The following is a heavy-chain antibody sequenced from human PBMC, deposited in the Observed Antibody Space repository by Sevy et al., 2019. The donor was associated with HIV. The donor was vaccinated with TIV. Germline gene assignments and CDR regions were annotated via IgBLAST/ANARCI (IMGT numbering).Heavy chain of an antibody. J-gene: IGHJ4*02. CDR2: ISNSGTTR. CDR3: ARDLPPSATTVAHFDY. CDR1: GFTFSSYE. D-gene: IGHD4-17*01. V-gene: IGHV3-48*03. Sequence: GGSLRLSCAASGFTFSSYEMNWVRQAPGKGLEWVSYISNSGTTRSYSDSVRGRFTISRGNAGNSLYLQMKSLRAEDTAVYYCARDLPPSATTVAHFDYWGQGTLVTVSS.